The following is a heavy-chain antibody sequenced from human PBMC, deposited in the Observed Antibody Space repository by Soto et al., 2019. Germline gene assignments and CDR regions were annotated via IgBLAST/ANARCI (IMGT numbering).Heavy chain of an antibody. CDR2: ISSDGSNK. V-gene: IGHV3-30-3*01. CDR1: GFTFSSYA. CDR3: ARMASFYCSGGSCYPTDGMDV. Sequence: QVQLVESGGGVVQPGRSLRLSCAASGFTFSSYAMHWVRQAPGKGLEWVAVISSDGSNKYYADSVKGRFTISRDNSENTLYLQMNSRRAEDTAVYYCARMASFYCSGGSCYPTDGMDVWGQGTTVTVSS. J-gene: IGHJ6*02. D-gene: IGHD2-15*01.